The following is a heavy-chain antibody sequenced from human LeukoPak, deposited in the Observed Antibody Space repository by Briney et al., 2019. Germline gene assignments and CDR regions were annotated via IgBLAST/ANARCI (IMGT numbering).Heavy chain of an antibody. J-gene: IGHJ1*01. CDR3: AKEGQWLVKARAAQH. CDR2: ISYDGSNK. CDR1: GFSFRSSG. Sequence: AGGSLRLSCHASGFSFRSSGMHWVRQAAGKGLEWVAVISYDGSNKYYADSVKGRFTISRDNSKNTLYLQMNSLRAEDTAVYYCAKEGQWLVKARAAQHWGQGTLVTVSS. V-gene: IGHV3-30*18. D-gene: IGHD6-19*01.